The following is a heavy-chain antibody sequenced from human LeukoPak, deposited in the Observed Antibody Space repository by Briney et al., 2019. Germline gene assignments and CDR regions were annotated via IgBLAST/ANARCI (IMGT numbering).Heavy chain of an antibody. J-gene: IGHJ4*02. V-gene: IGHV3-74*01. Sequence: GGSLRLSCAASGFTFSSYEMNWVRQAPGKGLVWVSRINSDGSSTSYADSVKGRFTISRDNAKNTLYLQMNSLRAEDTAVYYCARRGRYGPPFPHYYGSGSYCYWGQGTLVTVSS. CDR1: GFTFSSYE. CDR2: INSDGSST. CDR3: ARRGRYGPPFPHYYGSGSYCY. D-gene: IGHD3-10*01.